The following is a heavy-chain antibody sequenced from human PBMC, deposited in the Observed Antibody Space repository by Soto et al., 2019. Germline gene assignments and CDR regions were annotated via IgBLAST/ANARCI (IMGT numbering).Heavy chain of an antibody. V-gene: IGHV4-59*08. CDR2: IYYRGST. CDR3: ARHHDS. CDR1: GGSISSYY. Sequence: QVQLQESGPGLVKPSETLSLTCTVSGGSISSYYWSWIRQPPGKGLEWIVYIYYRGSTNYNPSLKGRVTTSVDTAKNQVSLKLSSVTAADTAVYYCARHHDSWGQGTLVTVSS. J-gene: IGHJ4*02.